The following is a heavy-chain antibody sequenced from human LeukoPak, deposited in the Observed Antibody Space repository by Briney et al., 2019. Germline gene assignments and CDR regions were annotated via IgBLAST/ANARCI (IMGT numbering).Heavy chain of an antibody. J-gene: IGHJ5*02. D-gene: IGHD1-1*01. CDR2: ISAYNGNT. CDR3: ARFERTQRLNWFDP. Sequence: ASVKVSXKASGYTFTSYGISWVRQAPGQGLEWIGWISAYNGNTNYAQKLQGRVTMTTDTSTSTAYMELRSLRSDDTAVYYCARFERTQRLNWFDPWGQGTLVTVSS. V-gene: IGHV1-18*01. CDR1: GYTFTSYG.